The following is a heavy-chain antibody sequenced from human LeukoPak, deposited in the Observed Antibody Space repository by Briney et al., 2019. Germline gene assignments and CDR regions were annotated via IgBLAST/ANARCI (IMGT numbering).Heavy chain of an antibody. V-gene: IGHV3-48*01. J-gene: IGHJ4*02. Sequence: GGSLRLSCAASGFTFNQYTMNWVRQAPGKGLEWVSYISSSSSTIYYADSVKGRFTISRDNAKNSLYLQMNSLRAEDTAVYYCARGSLWFGELLSYFDYWGQGTLVTVSS. D-gene: IGHD3-10*01. CDR3: ARGSLWFGELLSYFDY. CDR1: GFTFNQYT. CDR2: ISSSSSTI.